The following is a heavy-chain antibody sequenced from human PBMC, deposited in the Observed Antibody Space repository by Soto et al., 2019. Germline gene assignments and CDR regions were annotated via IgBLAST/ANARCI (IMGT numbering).Heavy chain of an antibody. V-gene: IGHV1-8*01. CDR3: ARGVTAGVDY. J-gene: IGHJ4*02. D-gene: IGHD1-26*01. CDR1: GYSFTGLD. CDR2: MEPSSGRT. Sequence: QVQLVQSGAEARVPGASVKVSCKASGYSFTGLDINWVRQTTGQGLEWMGWMEPSSGRTGYAQKFQGRVTMTRDTSINTAYMELSSLTSDDMAFYYCARGVTAGVDYWGQGTLVTVSS.